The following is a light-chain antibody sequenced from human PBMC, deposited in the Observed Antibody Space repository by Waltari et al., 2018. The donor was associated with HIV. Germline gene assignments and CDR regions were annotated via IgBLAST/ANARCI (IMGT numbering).Light chain of an antibody. CDR2: EVT. V-gene: IGLV2-23*02. CDR3: CSYAGSRNFYV. Sequence: QSALTQPASVSGSPGQSITISCTGTSSDVGGYDLVSCYQQQPGNPPHRMIYEVTKRPSGVSNRFSGSKSGNTASLTISGLQAEDEADYYCCSYAGSRNFYVFGTGTKATVL. CDR1: SSDVGGYDL. J-gene: IGLJ1*01.